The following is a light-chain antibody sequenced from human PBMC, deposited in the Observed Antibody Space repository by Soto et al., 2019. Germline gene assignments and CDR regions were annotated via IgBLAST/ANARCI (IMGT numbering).Light chain of an antibody. Sequence: QSVLTQPASVSGSPGQSITISCTGTSSDVGGYSYVSWYQQHPGKAPKLMIYEVSNRPSGVSNRFSGSKSGNTASLTISGLQAEDEADYYCSSYTSSSTPHDYVSGTRTKVTVL. J-gene: IGLJ1*01. V-gene: IGLV2-14*01. CDR3: SSYTSSSTPHDYV. CDR2: EVS. CDR1: SSDVGGYSY.